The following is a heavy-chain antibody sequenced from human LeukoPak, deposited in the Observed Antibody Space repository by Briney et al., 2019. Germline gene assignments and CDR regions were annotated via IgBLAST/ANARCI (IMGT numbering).Heavy chain of an antibody. V-gene: IGHV3-7*01. CDR1: GFIFSSYW. CDR3: ARVLRYCSGGNCYSGGLGYMDV. Sequence: GGSLRLSCAVSGFIFSSYWMSWVRQAPGKGLEWVANIKQDGSEKYYVDSVKGLFTISRDNAKNALYLQMNSLRAEDTAVYYCARVLRYCSGGNCYSGGLGYMDVWGKGTTVTISS. D-gene: IGHD2-15*01. CDR2: IKQDGSEK. J-gene: IGHJ6*03.